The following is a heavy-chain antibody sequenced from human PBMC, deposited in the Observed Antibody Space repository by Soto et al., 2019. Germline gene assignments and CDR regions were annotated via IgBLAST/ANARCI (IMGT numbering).Heavy chain of an antibody. D-gene: IGHD6-13*01. CDR1: GYTFTSYD. CDR2: MNPNSGVT. CDR3: ATIHRSSTSRGSDFDP. V-gene: IGHV1-2*02. J-gene: IGHJ5*02. Sequence: ASVKVSCKASGYTFTSYDINWVRQATGQGLEWMGWMNPNSGVTTYAQKFQGRVTLTRDTSISTAYLEVRRLRSDDTAVYYCATIHRSSTSRGSDFDPWGQGTQVTVSS.